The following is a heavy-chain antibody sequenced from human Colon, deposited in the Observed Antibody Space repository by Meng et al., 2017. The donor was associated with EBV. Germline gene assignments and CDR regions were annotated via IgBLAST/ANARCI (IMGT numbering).Heavy chain of an antibody. CDR3: ARTFGYCSNNNCPRTLGY. V-gene: IGHV4-34*02. J-gene: IGHJ4*02. CDR2: INHSGSA. Sequence: QVQRQPGGAGLLKPSETLSLTCGVSGGSLSGYYWSWIRHFPGRTLEFIGDINHSGSANYNPSLRSRVTISVDTSKNQIFLNLHSVTAADTAVYHCARTFGYCSNNNCPRTLGYWGQGTLVTVSS. D-gene: IGHD2-2*03. CDR1: GGSLSGYY.